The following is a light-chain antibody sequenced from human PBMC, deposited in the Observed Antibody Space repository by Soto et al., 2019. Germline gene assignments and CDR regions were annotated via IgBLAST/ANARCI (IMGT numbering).Light chain of an antibody. Sequence: QSALTQPASASGSPGQSITISCSGTSRDIGAYNLVSWYQQPPGKAPKLLIYEVRNRPSGISYRFSGSKSGSTASLTISGLQAEDEADYYCSLYISGSTYVFGTGTKVTVL. CDR2: EVR. J-gene: IGLJ1*01. V-gene: IGLV2-14*01. CDR3: SLYISGSTYV. CDR1: SRDIGAYNL.